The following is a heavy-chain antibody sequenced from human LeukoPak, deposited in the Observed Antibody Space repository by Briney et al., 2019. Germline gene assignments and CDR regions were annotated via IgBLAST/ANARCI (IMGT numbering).Heavy chain of an antibody. CDR2: ISYDGSNK. CDR1: GFTFSSYG. CDR3: AKDWEQLDY. D-gene: IGHD1-26*01. V-gene: IGHV3-30*18. J-gene: IGHJ4*02. Sequence: GGSLRLSCAASGFTFSSYGMHWVRQAPGKGLELVAVISYDGSNKYYADSVKGRFTISRDNSKNTLYLQMNSLRAEDTAVYYCAKDWEQLDYWGQGTLVTVSS.